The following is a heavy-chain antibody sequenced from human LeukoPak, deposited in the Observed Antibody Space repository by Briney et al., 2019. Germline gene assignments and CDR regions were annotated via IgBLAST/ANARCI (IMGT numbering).Heavy chain of an antibody. CDR1: GGSICSYY. Sequence: SETLSLTCTVSGGSICSYYWSWIRQPPGKGLEWIGYIYYSGSTNYNPSLKSRVTISVDTSKNQFSLKLSSVTAADTAVYYCARDSFDRDGYYGMDVWGQGTTVTVSS. V-gene: IGHV4-59*01. CDR3: ARDSFDRDGYYGMDV. CDR2: IYYSGST. D-gene: IGHD3-9*01. J-gene: IGHJ6*02.